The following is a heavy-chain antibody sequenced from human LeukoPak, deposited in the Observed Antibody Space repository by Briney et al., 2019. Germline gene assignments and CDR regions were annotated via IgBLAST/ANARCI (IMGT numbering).Heavy chain of an antibody. CDR1: GFTFSSYS. V-gene: IGHV3-21*01. CDR3: ARDQGSSGWYFSGH. J-gene: IGHJ3*01. CDR2: ISSSSSSYI. D-gene: IGHD6-19*01. Sequence: GGSLRLSCAASGFTFSSYSMNWVRQAPGKGLEWVSSISSSSSSYIYYADSVKGRFTISRDNAKNSLYLQMNSLRAEDTAVYYCARDQGSSGWYFSGHWGQGTMVTVSS.